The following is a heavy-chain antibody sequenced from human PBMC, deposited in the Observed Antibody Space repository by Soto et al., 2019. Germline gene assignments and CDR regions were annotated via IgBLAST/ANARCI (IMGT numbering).Heavy chain of an antibody. CDR2: IIPIFGTA. J-gene: IGHJ1*01. CDR3: AREGLDCSGGSCYSGYFQH. D-gene: IGHD2-15*01. CDR1: GVTFSSYA. V-gene: IGHV1-69*13. Sequence: SVKVSCKASGVTFSSYAISWVRQAPGQGLEWMGGIIPIFGTANYAQKFQGRVTITADESTSTAYMELSSLRSEDTAVYYCAREGLDCSGGSCYSGYFQHWGQGTLVT.